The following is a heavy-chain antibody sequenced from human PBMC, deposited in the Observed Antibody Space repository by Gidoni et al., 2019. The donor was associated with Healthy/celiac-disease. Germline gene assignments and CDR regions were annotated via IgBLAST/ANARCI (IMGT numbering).Heavy chain of an antibody. J-gene: IGHJ4*02. Sequence: QVQLVESGGGVVQPGRSLRLSCAASGFTFSSYAMHWVRQAPGKGLEWVAVISYDGSNKYYADSVKGRFTISRDNSKNTLYLQMNSLRAEDTAVYYCAGGLRGARIAVAGTAFGYWGQGTLVTVSS. CDR3: AGGLRGARIAVAGTAFGY. V-gene: IGHV3-30*01. D-gene: IGHD6-19*01. CDR2: ISYDGSNK. CDR1: GFTFSSYA.